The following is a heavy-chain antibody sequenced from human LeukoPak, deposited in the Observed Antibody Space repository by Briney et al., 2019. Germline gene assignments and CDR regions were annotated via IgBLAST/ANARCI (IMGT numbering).Heavy chain of an antibody. CDR2: INPNSGGT. CDR1: GYTFTGYY. CDR3: ARGSRPWELLHSAFDI. Sequence: ASVKVSCKASGYTFTGYYMHWVRQAPGQGLEWMGWINPNSGGTNYAQKFQGWVTMTRDTSISTAYMELSRLRSDDTAVYYCARGSRPWELLHSAFDIWDQGTMVTVSS. D-gene: IGHD1-26*01. J-gene: IGHJ3*02. V-gene: IGHV1-2*04.